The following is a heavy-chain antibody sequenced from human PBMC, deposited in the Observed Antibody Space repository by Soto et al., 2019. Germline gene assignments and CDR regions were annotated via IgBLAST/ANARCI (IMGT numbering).Heavy chain of an antibody. CDR2: VSHDGTLY. D-gene: IGHD2-8*02. Sequence: QVQLVESGGGVVQPGRSLRLSCSAPGFIYSSCAMHWVRQVPGKGLEWLAVVSHDGTLYPYADSVKGRFTISRDNSRKMLYLQMNSLRPDDTAVYYCVKDRSDTWSFDYWGQGTLVTVSS. CDR1: GFIYSSCA. CDR3: VKDRSDTWSFDY. V-gene: IGHV3-30*18. J-gene: IGHJ4*02.